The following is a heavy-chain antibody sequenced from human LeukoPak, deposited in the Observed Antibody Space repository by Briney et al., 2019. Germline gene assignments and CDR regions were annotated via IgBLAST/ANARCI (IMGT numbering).Heavy chain of an antibody. D-gene: IGHD3-10*01. CDR1: GFTFSSYA. CDR2: ISGSGGST. CDR3: TKRLGSDSGDY. Sequence: GGSLRLSCAASGFTFSSYAMSWVRQAPGKGLEWVSAISGSGGSTYYADSVKGRFTISRDNSKNTLYLQMNSLRAEDTALYFCTKRLGSDSGDYWGQGTLVTVSS. V-gene: IGHV3-23*01. J-gene: IGHJ4*02.